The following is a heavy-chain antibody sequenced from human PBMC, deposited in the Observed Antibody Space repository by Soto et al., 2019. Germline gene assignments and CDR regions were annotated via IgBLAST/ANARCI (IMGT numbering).Heavy chain of an antibody. CDR1: GVSISNSSYY. Sequence: KPSETLSLTCTVSGVSISNSSYYWGWIRRPPGKGLEWIGTIYYSGITYYNPSLKSRVTISVDTSKSQFSLKLTSVTAADTAVYYCARHGSNWGQGTLVTVSS. CDR2: IYYSGIT. CDR3: ARHGSN. V-gene: IGHV4-39*01. J-gene: IGHJ4*02.